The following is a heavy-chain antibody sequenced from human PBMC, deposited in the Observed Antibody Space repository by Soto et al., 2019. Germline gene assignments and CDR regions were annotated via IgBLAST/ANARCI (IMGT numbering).Heavy chain of an antibody. J-gene: IGHJ6*02. D-gene: IGHD5-12*01. CDR3: AKVNRGYDDSTLRYYYGMDV. V-gene: IGHV3-23*01. CDR1: GFTFSSYA. Sequence: PGGSLRLSCAASGFTFSSYAMSWVRQAPGKGLEWVSAISGSGGSTYYADSVKGRFTISRDNSKNTLYLQMNSLRAEDTAVYYCAKVNRGYDDSTLRYYYGMDVWGQGTTVTVSS. CDR2: ISGSGGST.